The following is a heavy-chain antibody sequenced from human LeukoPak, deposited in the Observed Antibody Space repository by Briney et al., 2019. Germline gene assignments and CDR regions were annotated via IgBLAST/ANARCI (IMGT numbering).Heavy chain of an antibody. CDR3: ARDSAWLVIDAFDI. CDR1: GYTFTAYY. D-gene: IGHD3-9*01. V-gene: IGHV1-2*02. J-gene: IGHJ3*02. Sequence: GASVKVSCKASGYTFTAYYMHWVRQAPGQGLEWMGWITPNSGGTKYAQRFQGRVTMTRDTSISTAYMELSRLRSDDTAVYYCARDSAWLVIDAFDIWGQGTMVTVSS. CDR2: ITPNSGGT.